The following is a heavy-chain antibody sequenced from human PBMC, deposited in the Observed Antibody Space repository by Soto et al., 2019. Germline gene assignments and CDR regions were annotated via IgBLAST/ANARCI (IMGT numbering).Heavy chain of an antibody. J-gene: IGHJ6*01. V-gene: IGHV1-69*13. CDR1: GGTFSSNA. D-gene: IGHD3-16*01. CDR3: ARDKAGRGLGVLLGVTGV. CDR2: IIPIFRTS. Sequence: SSVNVSCKASGGTFSSNAISWVRQAPGQGLEWRGGIIPIFRTSNYAQKFQGRATITADESTRTAYMALRSLRSEDTAVYYCARDKAGRGLGVLLGVTGVWGQGNRVNLSS.